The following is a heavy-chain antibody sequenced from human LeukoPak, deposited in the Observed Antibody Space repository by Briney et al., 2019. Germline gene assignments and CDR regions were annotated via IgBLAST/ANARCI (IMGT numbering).Heavy chain of an antibody. J-gene: IGHJ5*02. CDR3: ARDLGGYSSGWYTGNWFDP. Sequence: SETLSLTCTVSGGSISSYYWSWIRQPPGKGLEWIGYIYYSGSTNYNPSLKSRVTISVDTSKNPYSLKLSSVTAADTAVYYCARDLGGYSSGWYTGNWFDPWGQGTLVTVSS. D-gene: IGHD6-19*01. CDR1: GGSISSYY. CDR2: IYYSGST. V-gene: IGHV4-59*01.